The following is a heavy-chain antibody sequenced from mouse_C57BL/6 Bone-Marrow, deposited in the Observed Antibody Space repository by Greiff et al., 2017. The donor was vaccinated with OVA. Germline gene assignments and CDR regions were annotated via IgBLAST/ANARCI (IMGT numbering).Heavy chain of an antibody. CDR1: GFTFSDYY. D-gene: IGHD1-1*01. CDR2: ISNGGGST. CDR3: ARHEYYGSSSYAMDY. J-gene: IGHJ4*01. Sequence: EVQVVESGGGLVQPGGSLKLSCAASGFTFSDYYMYWVRQTPEKRLEWVAYISNGGGSTYYPDTVKGRFTISRDNAKNTLYLQMSRLKSEDTAMYYCARHEYYGSSSYAMDYWGQGTSVTVSS. V-gene: IGHV5-12*01.